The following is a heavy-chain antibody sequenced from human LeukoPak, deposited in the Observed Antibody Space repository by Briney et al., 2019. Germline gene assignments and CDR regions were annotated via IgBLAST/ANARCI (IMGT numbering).Heavy chain of an antibody. V-gene: IGHV3-23*01. J-gene: IGHJ4*02. CDR2: ISNSGGSK. CDR3: ARARTTRGFDY. CDR1: GFTFSNYA. Sequence: GGSLRLSCAASGFTFSNYAMSWVRQAPGKGLEWVSAISNSGGSKYYADSVKGRFTISRDNSKNTLYLQMNSLRAEDTAVYYCARARTTRGFDYWGQGTLVTVSS. D-gene: IGHD4-17*01.